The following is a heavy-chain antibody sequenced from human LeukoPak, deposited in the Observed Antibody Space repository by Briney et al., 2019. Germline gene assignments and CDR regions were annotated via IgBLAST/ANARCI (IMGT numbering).Heavy chain of an antibody. CDR2: MNPNSGNT. J-gene: IGHJ4*01. CDR3: ARRATKDMYYLRN. V-gene: IGHV1-8*01. CDR1: GYTFTSYD. D-gene: IGHD2/OR15-2a*01. Sequence: ASVKVSCKASGYTFTSYDVNCVRQATGQGLEWMGWMNPNSGNTGYAQKFQGRVTVTGNTSISTAYMELSSLRSEDTAVYYCARRATKDMYYLRNWGHRTLVTVS.